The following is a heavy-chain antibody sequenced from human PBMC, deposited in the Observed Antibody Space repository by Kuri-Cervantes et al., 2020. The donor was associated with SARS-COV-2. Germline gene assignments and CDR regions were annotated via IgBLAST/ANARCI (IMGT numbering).Heavy chain of an antibody. Sequence: SVKVSCKASGGTFSSYAISWVRQAPGQWLEWMGGIIPIFGTANYAQKFQGRVTITTDESTSTAYMELSSLRSEDTAVYYCAREDYDFWSGYSDYWGQGTLVTVSS. CDR1: GGTFSSYA. J-gene: IGHJ4*02. CDR3: AREDYDFWSGYSDY. V-gene: IGHV1-69*05. D-gene: IGHD3-3*01. CDR2: IIPIFGTA.